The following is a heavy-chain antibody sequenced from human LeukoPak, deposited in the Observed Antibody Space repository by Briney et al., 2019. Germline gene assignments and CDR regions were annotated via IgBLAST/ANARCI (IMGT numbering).Heavy chain of an antibody. V-gene: IGHV4-34*01. D-gene: IGHD3-22*01. Sequence: SETLSLTCAVYGGSFSGYYWSWIRQPPGKGVEWIGEINHSGSTNYNPSLKSRVTISVDTSKNQFSLKLSSITAADTAVYYCARVAISMKGVNIDYWGQGTLVTVSS. CDR3: ARVAISMKGVNIDY. CDR2: INHSGST. CDR1: GGSFSGYY. J-gene: IGHJ4*02.